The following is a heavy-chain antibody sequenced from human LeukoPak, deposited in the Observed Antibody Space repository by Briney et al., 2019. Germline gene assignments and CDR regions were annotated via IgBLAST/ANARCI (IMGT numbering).Heavy chain of an antibody. V-gene: IGHV3-48*01. D-gene: IGHD5-12*01. CDR3: ASRPRGNSGYAIDY. CDR2: ISSSSNTI. J-gene: IGHJ4*02. CDR1: GFTFSAYS. Sequence: GGSLRLSCAASGFTFSAYSMNWVRQAPGKGLEWVSYISSSSNTIYYADSVKGRFTISRDNAKNSLYLQMNSLRAEDTAVYYCASRPRGNSGYAIDYWGQGTLVTVSS.